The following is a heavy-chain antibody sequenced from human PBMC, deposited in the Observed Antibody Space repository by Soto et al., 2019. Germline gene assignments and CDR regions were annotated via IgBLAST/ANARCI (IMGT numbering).Heavy chain of an antibody. CDR2: IIPIFNIA. J-gene: IGHJ6*02. Sequence: QVQLVQSGAEVKKPGSSVKVSCKASGDTFSSYAISWVRQAPGQGLEWMGGIIPIFNIANYAQRFQGRVTITADKSTSTAYMELSSLRSEDTAVYYCASCSSTSCPTSYYYYGMDVWGQGTTVTVSS. CDR1: GDTFSSYA. V-gene: IGHV1-69*17. CDR3: ASCSSTSCPTSYYYYGMDV. D-gene: IGHD2-2*01.